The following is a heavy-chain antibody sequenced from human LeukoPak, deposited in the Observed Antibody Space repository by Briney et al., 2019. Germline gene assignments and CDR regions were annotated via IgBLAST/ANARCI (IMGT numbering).Heavy chain of an antibody. CDR3: AYDSRGSSNAIYI. J-gene: IGHJ3*02. CDR1: GGSISSSNW. V-gene: IGHV4-4*03. Sequence: PPETLSLTCAVSGGSISSSNWWSWVRQPPGKGLGGIGEIDHSGSTNYNPPRKSRDTISEDKSRNQCSLKRSSVSPTDTAVYYGAYDSRGSSNAIYIWGEERILSVSS. CDR2: IDHSGST. D-gene: IGHD3-22*01.